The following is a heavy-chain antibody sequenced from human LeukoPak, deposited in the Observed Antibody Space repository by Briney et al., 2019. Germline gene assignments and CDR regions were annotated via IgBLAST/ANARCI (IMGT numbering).Heavy chain of an antibody. D-gene: IGHD3-10*01. V-gene: IGHV4-4*02. CDR3: AKQDYYNSGGGMDV. J-gene: IGHJ6*02. CDR2: IYHSGST. CDR1: GGSISSSNW. Sequence: SETLSLTCAVSGGSISSSNWWSWVRQPPGKGLEWIGEIYHSGSTNYNPSLKSRVTISVDKSKNQFSLNLSSVTAADTAVYYCAKQDYYNSGGGMDVWGQGTTVTVSS.